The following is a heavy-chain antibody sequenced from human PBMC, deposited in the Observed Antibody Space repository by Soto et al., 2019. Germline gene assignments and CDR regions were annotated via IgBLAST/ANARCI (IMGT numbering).Heavy chain of an antibody. CDR2: IYHSGST. CDR1: GGSISSSNW. D-gene: IGHD6-19*01. Sequence: SETLSLTCAVSGGSISSSNWWSWVRQPPGKGLEWIGEIYHSGSTNYNPSLKGRVTISVDKSKNQFSLKLSSVTAADTAVYYCASRSGYSSGWYYWFDPWGQGTLVTVSS. J-gene: IGHJ5*02. CDR3: ASRSGYSSGWYYWFDP. V-gene: IGHV4-4*02.